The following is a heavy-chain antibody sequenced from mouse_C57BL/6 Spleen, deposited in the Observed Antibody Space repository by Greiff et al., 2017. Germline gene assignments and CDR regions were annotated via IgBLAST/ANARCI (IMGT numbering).Heavy chain of an antibody. J-gene: IGHJ4*01. Sequence: QVQLQQSGAELARPGASVKLSCKASGYTFTSYGISWVKQRTGQGLEWIGEIYPRSGNTYYNEKFKGKATLTADKSSSTAYMELRSLTSEDAAVYCCAYYGSSSLYAMDYWGQGTSVTASS. D-gene: IGHD1-1*01. CDR3: AYYGSSSLYAMDY. V-gene: IGHV1-81*01. CDR2: IYPRSGNT. CDR1: GYTFTSYG.